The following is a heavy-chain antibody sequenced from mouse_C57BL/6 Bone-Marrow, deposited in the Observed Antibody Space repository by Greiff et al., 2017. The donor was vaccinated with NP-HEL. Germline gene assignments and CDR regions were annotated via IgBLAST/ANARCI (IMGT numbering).Heavy chain of an antibody. Sequence: VQGVESGPELVKPGASVKISCKASGYAFSSSWMNWVKQRPGKGLEWIGRIYPGDGDTNYNGKFKGKATLTADKSSSTAYMQLSSLTSEDSAVYFCAHYYGSRRGYFDVWGTGTTVTVSS. CDR2: IYPGDGDT. J-gene: IGHJ1*03. CDR3: AHYYGSRRGYFDV. V-gene: IGHV1-82*01. D-gene: IGHD1-1*01. CDR1: GYAFSSSW.